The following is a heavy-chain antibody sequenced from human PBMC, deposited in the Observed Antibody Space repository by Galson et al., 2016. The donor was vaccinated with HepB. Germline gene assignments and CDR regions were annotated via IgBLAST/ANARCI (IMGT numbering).Heavy chain of an antibody. Sequence: SVKVSCKASGYTFTSYDVNWVRQATGQGLEWMGWMNPNSGNTAYAQKFQGRITMTRSTAISTAYMAWSSLRSEDTAVYYCARAPSKREKERGGLWFDPWGPGTLVTVSS. J-gene: IGHJ5*02. CDR1: GYTFTSYD. CDR2: MNPNSGNT. V-gene: IGHV1-8*01. D-gene: IGHD1-26*01. CDR3: ARAPSKREKERGGLWFDP.